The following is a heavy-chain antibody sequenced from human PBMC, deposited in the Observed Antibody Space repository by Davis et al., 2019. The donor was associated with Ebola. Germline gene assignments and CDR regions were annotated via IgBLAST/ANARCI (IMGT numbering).Heavy chain of an antibody. V-gene: IGHV4-59*01. J-gene: IGHJ4*02. CDR1: GGSMTDYY. D-gene: IGHD1-1*01. Sequence: SETLSLTCTVSGGSMTDYYWSWIRQSPGKGLEWIGYIYYLGSTIYNPSLQSRVTISVDTSKNQFSLKLSSVTAADTAVYYCARVKRDTWNDWEYSFDYWGQGTLVSVSS. CDR2: IYYLGST. CDR3: ARVKRDTWNDWEYSFDY.